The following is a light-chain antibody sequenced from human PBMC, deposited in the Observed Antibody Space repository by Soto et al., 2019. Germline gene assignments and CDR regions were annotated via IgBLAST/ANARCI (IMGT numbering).Light chain of an antibody. V-gene: IGKV4-1*01. CDR3: QQYYSTPVT. CDR1: QSILFSSINKNY. J-gene: IGKJ4*01. Sequence: DIVMTQSPDSLAVSLGERATINCKSSQSILFSSINKNYLTWYQQKPGQPPKPLIYWASTRESGVPDRFSGSGSGTDFTLTISSLQAEDVAVYYCQQYYSTPVTFGGGTKVEIK. CDR2: WAS.